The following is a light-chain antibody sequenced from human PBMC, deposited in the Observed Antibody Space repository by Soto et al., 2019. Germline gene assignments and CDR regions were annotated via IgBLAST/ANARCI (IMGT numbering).Light chain of an antibody. J-gene: IGKJ3*01. CDR3: QQYGSSRGFT. CDR2: GAS. Sequence: EIVLTQSPGTLSSSPGERATLSCRASQSVSSSYLAWYQQKPGQAPRLLIYGASDRATGIPDRFSGSGSGTDFTLTISRLEPEDCPVYYCQQYGSSRGFTFGPGTKVDIK. V-gene: IGKV3-20*01. CDR1: QSVSSSY.